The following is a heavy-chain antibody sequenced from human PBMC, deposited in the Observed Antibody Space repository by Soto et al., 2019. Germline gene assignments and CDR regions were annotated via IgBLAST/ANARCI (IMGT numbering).Heavy chain of an antibody. V-gene: IGHV4-34*01. CDR2: INHSGST. D-gene: IGHD3-3*01. CDR3: ARXPPYLWSGYYTSNWFDP. Sequence: PSETLSLTCAVYGGSFSCYYWSWIRQPPGKGLEWIGEINHSGSTNYNPSLKSRVTISVDTSKNQFSLKLSSVTAADTAVYYCARXPPYLWSGYYTSNWFDPWGQGTLVTVSS. J-gene: IGHJ5*02. CDR1: GGSFSCYY.